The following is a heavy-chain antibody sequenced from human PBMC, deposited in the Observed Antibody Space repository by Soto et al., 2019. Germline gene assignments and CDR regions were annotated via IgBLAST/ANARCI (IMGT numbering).Heavy chain of an antibody. V-gene: IGHV1-69*06. D-gene: IGHD5-12*01. CDR1: GGTFSSYA. Sequence: QVQLVQSGAEVKKPGSSVKVSCKASGGTFSSYAISWVRQAPGQGLEWMGGIIPLFGTANYAQKFQGRVTITADKSTSTAYMELSSLRSEDTAVYYCAREGDGYNSVSYYYYGMDVWGQGTTVTVSS. CDR3: AREGDGYNSVSYYYYGMDV. CDR2: IIPLFGTA. J-gene: IGHJ6*02.